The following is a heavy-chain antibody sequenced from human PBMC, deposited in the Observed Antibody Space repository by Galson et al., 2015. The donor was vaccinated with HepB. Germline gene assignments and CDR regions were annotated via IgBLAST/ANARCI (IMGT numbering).Heavy chain of an antibody. CDR1: GFTFSSYW. CDR2: INSDGSST. Sequence: SLRLSCAASGFTFSSYWMHWVRQAPGKGLVWVSRINSDGSSTNYADSVKGRFTISRDNSKNTLYLQMNSLRAEDTAVYYCAGRAGSYLGYWGQGTLVTVSS. J-gene: IGHJ4*02. D-gene: IGHD3-10*01. V-gene: IGHV3-74*01. CDR3: AGRAGSYLGY.